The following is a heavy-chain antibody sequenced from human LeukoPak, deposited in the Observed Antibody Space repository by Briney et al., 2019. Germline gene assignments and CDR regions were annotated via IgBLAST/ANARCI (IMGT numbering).Heavy chain of an antibody. CDR3: ARGGAAGISF. CDR1: GFTFSNYG. J-gene: IGHJ4*02. V-gene: IGHV3-74*01. Sequence: GGSLRLSCAVSGFTFSNYGMSWVRQAPGKGLEWVSRINSDGSNTNYADSVKGRFTISRDNAKNTLYLQMNSLRVEDTAVYYCARGGAAGISFGGQGTLVSVSS. D-gene: IGHD6-13*01. CDR2: INSDGSNT.